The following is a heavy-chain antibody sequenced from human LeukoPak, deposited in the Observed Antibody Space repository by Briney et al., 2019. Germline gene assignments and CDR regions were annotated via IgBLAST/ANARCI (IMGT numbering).Heavy chain of an antibody. J-gene: IGHJ4*02. CDR2: INHSGST. Sequence: PSETLSLTCAVYGGSFSGYYWSWIHQPPGKGLEWIGEINHSGSTNYNPSLKSRVTISVDTSKNQFSLKLSSVTAADTAVYYCARGGRIAAAGTWDFDYWGQGTLVTVSS. CDR1: GGSFSGYY. CDR3: ARGGRIAAAGTWDFDY. V-gene: IGHV4-34*01. D-gene: IGHD6-13*01.